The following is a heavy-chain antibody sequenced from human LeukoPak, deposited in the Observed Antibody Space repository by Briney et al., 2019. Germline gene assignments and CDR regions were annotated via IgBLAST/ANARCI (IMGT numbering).Heavy chain of an antibody. D-gene: IGHD1-20*01. V-gene: IGHV3-74*01. J-gene: IGHJ4*02. Sequence: GVSLRLSCAASGFTFSNYMMHWVRQAPGKGLVWVSRIKSDGITITYADSVKGRFTISRDNAKNTLYLQMNSLRAEDTAVYYCLRDLNWSLDQWGQGTLVTVSS. CDR2: IKSDGITI. CDR1: GFTFSNYM. CDR3: LRDLNWSLDQ.